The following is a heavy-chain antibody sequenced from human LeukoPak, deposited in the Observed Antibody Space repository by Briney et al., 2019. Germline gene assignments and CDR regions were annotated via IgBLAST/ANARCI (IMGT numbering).Heavy chain of an antibody. V-gene: IGHV1-46*01. CDR3: VRTPPNWGADY. J-gene: IGHJ4*02. D-gene: IGHD7-27*01. CDR2: INPSGGST. CDR1: GYTFTSYY. Sequence: ASVKVSCKASGYTFTSYYMHWVRQAPGQGLEWMGIINPSGGSTSYAQKFQGRVTMTRNTAISTAYMELSSLRSEDTAVYYCVRTPPNWGADYWGQGTLVTVS.